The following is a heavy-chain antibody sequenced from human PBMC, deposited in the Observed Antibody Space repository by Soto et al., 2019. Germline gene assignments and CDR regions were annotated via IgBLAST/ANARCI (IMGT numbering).Heavy chain of an antibody. Sequence: ASVKVSCKASGYSFANYGIHWVRQAPGQRLEWMGLINAGNGNTKYSQKFQGRVTLTRDTSASTAYMELSSLRVEDTAVYYCARDIQGHYYDASGSPGGDWGQGTLVTVSS. V-gene: IGHV1-3*01. CDR2: INAGNGNT. CDR1: GYSFANYG. CDR3: ARDIQGHYYDASGSPGGD. D-gene: IGHD3-22*01. J-gene: IGHJ4*02.